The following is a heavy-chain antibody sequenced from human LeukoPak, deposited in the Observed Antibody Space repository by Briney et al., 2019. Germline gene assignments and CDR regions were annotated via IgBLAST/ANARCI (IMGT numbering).Heavy chain of an antibody. D-gene: IGHD6-13*01. CDR1: GGSISSGGYS. CDR3: ARDRDSSWLLDY. Sequence: SETLSLTCAVSGGSISSGGYSWSWIRQPPGKGPEWVGYIYHSGSTYYNPSLKSRVTISVDRSKNQFSLKLSSVTAADTAVYYCARDRDSSWLLDYWGQGTLVTVSS. V-gene: IGHV4-30-2*01. CDR2: IYHSGST. J-gene: IGHJ4*02.